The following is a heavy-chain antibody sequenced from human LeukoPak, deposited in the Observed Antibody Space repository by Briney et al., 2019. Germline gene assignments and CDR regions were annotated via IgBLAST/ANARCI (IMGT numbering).Heavy chain of an antibody. CDR3: ARDHYDHYGDYVFDY. V-gene: IGHV4-4*07. CDR1: GGSISSYY. CDR2: IYTSGST. D-gene: IGHD4-17*01. Sequence: SETLSLTCTVSGGSISSYYWSWIRQPAGKGLEWIGRIYTSGSTNYNPSLKSRVTMSVDTSKNQLSLKLSSVTAADTAVYYCARDHYDHYGDYVFDYWGQGTLVTVSS. J-gene: IGHJ4*02.